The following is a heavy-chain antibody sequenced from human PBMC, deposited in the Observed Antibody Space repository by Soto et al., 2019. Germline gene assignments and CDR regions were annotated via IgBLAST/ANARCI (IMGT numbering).Heavy chain of an antibody. CDR1: GFTFDSCV. D-gene: IGHD6-13*01. CDR3: AKDPPSERMQPDYGMDV. Sequence: DVQLVESGGDLVQPGGSLSLSCAASGFTFDSCVMSWVRQAPGKGLEWLSLISGSGRYTDYADSVKGRFTISRDNSKNTLYLQMNSLRVEDTAVYYCAKDPPSERMQPDYGMDVWGQGTTVTVSS. CDR2: ISGSGRYT. V-gene: IGHV3-23*04. J-gene: IGHJ6*02.